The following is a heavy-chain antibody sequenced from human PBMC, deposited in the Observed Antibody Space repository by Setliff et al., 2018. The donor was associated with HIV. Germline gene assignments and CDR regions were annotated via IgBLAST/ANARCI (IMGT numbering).Heavy chain of an antibody. CDR3: ATKVHCTNGVCLDAFDT. V-gene: IGHV1-2*06. Sequence: GASVKVSCKASGYTFTGYFIHWVRQAPGQGLEWMGRINPNSGGTNYAQKFQGRDTMTRDTSISTAHMELSRLRSDDTAVYYCATKVHCTNGVCLDAFDTWGQGTMVTVSS. D-gene: IGHD2-8*01. CDR1: GYTFTGYF. J-gene: IGHJ3*02. CDR2: INPNSGGT.